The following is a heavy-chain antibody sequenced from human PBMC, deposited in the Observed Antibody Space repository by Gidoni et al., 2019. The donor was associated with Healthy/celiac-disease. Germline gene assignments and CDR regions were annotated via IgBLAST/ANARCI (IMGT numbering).Heavy chain of an antibody. Sequence: QAQLVQSGAEVKKPGASVKVSCQASGYTFTGYYMHWVRHAPGQGLEWMGWINPNSGGTNYAQKFQGRVTMTRDTSISTAYMELSRMRSDDTAVYYCARDNTVTTIQERGVDWGQGTLVTVSS. CDR2: INPNSGGT. J-gene: IGHJ4*02. CDR3: ARDNTVTTIQERGVD. V-gene: IGHV1-2*02. D-gene: IGHD4-4*01. CDR1: GYTFTGYY.